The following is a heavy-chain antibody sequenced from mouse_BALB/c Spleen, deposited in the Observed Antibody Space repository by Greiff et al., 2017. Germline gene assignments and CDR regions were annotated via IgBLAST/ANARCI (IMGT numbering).Heavy chain of an antibody. CDR3: ARDMNDGYHYYAMDY. V-gene: IGHV7-3*02. J-gene: IGHJ4*01. CDR1: GFTFTDYY. CDR2: IRNKANGYTT. Sequence: EVQGVESGGGLVQPGGSLRLSCATSGFTFTDYYMSWVRQPPGKALEWLGFIRNKANGYTTEYSASVKGRFTISRDNSQSILYLQMNTLRAEDSATYYCARDMNDGYHYYAMDYWGQGTSVTVSS. D-gene: IGHD2-3*01.